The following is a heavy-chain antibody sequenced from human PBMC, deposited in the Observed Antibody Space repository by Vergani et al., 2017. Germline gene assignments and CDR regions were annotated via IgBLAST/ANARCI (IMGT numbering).Heavy chain of an antibody. D-gene: IGHD1-1*01. J-gene: IGHJ4*02. V-gene: IGHV5-51*01. CDR3: ARHTTYTDS. Sequence: EVELVQSGPEMRKPGESLKISCKGSEYSFGNYWIGWVRQMPGKGLEWMGIIYPADSDTRYSPSSQGQVTISADKSISTAFLQWDSLKASDTALYYCARHTTYTDSWGQGTLFTVSS. CDR1: EYSFGNYW. CDR2: IYPADSDT.